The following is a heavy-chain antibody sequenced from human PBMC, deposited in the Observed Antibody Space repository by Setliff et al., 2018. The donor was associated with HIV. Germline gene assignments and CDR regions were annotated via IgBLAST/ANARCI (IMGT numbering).Heavy chain of an antibody. V-gene: IGHV4-61*08. Sequence: SETLSLTCTVSGGSISGGVHYWSWIRQPPGKGLEWMGYVFYTGFAAYNPSLKSRLTISVDTSKSQFSLRLSSVTAADTAIYYCARGVNSGTYWGQGTLVTVSS. D-gene: IGHD1-26*01. J-gene: IGHJ4*02. CDR1: GGSISGGVHY. CDR2: VFYTGFA. CDR3: ARGVNSGTY.